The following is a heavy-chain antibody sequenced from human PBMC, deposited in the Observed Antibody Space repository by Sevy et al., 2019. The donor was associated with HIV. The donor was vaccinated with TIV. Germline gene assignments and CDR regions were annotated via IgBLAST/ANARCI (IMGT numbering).Heavy chain of an antibody. J-gene: IGHJ4*02. D-gene: IGHD2-8*01. CDR3: AREGCTQPHDY. Sequence: GGSLRLSCAASGFTFAKYSMSWVRQAPGKGLEWVSTFSFGCGRINYADSVKGRFTISRDDSKNPLFLQMNSLRAEDMATYFCAREGCTQPHDYWGQGTLVTVSS. V-gene: IGHV3-23*01. CDR1: GFTFAKYS. CDR2: FSFGCGRI.